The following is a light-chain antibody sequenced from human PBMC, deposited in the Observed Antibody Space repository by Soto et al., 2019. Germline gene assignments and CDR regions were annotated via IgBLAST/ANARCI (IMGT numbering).Light chain of an antibody. V-gene: IGLV2-14*01. CDR2: QVY. J-gene: IGLJ3*02. CDR3: SSYTRTTTFVV. Sequence: QSALTQPASVSGSLGQSITISCTGTSSDVGGYNYVSWYQHHPGKAPKLIIYQVYSRPSGVSTRFSGSKFGNTASLSISGLQADDEADYYCSSYTRTTTFVVFGGGTKLTVL. CDR1: SSDVGGYNY.